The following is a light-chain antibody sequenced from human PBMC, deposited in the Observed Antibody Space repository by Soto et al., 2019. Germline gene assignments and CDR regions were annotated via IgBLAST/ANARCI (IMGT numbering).Light chain of an antibody. CDR2: DVG. Sequence: QPVLTQPASVSGSPGQSVTISCTGTSSDVGSYNYVSWYQQHPGKAPRLMIYDVGDRPSGVSNRFSGSKSGNTASLTISGLQAEDEADYYCCAYTGSSTPYVFGSGTQLTVL. V-gene: IGLV2-14*01. CDR3: CAYTGSSTPYV. CDR1: SSDVGSYNY. J-gene: IGLJ1*01.